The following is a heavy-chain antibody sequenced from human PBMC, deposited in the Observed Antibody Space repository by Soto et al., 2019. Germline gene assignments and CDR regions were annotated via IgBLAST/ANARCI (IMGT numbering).Heavy chain of an antibody. CDR1: GFTFSNYG. CDR3: AKDHLTTTVTTVGY. CDR2: ISYHGSDK. D-gene: IGHD4-17*01. J-gene: IGHJ4*02. V-gene: IGHV3-30*18. Sequence: QVQLVESGGGVVQPGRSLRLSCAASGFTFSNYGMHWVRQAPGKGLEWVAVISYHGSDKYYADPVKGRFTISRDNSKNTLYLQMDSRSAEDTAVYYCAKDHLTTTVTTVGYWGQGTLVTVSS.